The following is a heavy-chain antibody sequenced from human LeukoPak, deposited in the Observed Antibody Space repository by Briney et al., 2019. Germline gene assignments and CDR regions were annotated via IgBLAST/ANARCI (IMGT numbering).Heavy chain of an antibody. V-gene: IGHV1-69*04. Sequence: GASVKVSCKASGGTFSSYAISWVRQAPGQGLEWMGRIIPILGIANYAQKFQGRVTITADKSTSTAYMELSSLRSEDTAVYYCARARVTTFPFAFHIWGQGTMVTVSS. CDR1: GGTFSSYA. D-gene: IGHD4-17*01. CDR3: ARARVTTFPFAFHI. J-gene: IGHJ3*02. CDR2: IIPILGIA.